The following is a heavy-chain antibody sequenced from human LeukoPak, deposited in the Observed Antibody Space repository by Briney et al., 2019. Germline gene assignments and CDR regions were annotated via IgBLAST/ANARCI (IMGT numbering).Heavy chain of an antibody. J-gene: IGHJ4*02. Sequence: SETLSLTCTVSGGSISSYYWSWIRQPPGKGLEWIGYIYYSGSTNYNPSLRSRVTISVDTSKNQFSLKLSSVTAAGTAVYYCARDRYCSGGSCYSGFDYWGQGTLVTVSS. V-gene: IGHV4-59*01. CDR1: GGSISSYY. D-gene: IGHD2-15*01. CDR3: ARDRYCSGGSCYSGFDY. CDR2: IYYSGST.